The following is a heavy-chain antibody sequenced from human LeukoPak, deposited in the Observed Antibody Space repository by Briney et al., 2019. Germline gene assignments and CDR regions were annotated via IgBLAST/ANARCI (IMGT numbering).Heavy chain of an antibody. CDR3: ARPDSSGYNWFDP. Sequence: GGSLRLSCAASGFTFSSYWMHWVRQAPGKGLVWVLRINSDGSSTSYADSVKGRFTISRDNAKNTLYLQMNSLRAEDTAVYYCARPDSSGYNWFDPWGQGTLVTVSS. D-gene: IGHD3-22*01. CDR1: GFTFSSYW. V-gene: IGHV3-74*01. CDR2: INSDGSST. J-gene: IGHJ5*02.